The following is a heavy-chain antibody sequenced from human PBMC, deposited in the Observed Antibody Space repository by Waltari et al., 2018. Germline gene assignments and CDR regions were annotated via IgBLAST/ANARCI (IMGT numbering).Heavy chain of an antibody. CDR1: GFSLSSYG. Sequence: QVQLMESGGGVVQPGGSLRITCAASGFSLSSYGMHWVRQAPGKGLEWVAFILYDGSNKYYADSVTGRFTISRDDSKNTLYLQMSSLGAEDTAVYYCARPIAEAGTGYYFY. CDR2: ILYDGSNK. D-gene: IGHD6-13*01. V-gene: IGHV3-30*02. CDR3: ARPIAEAGTGYYFY. J-gene: IGHJ6*03.